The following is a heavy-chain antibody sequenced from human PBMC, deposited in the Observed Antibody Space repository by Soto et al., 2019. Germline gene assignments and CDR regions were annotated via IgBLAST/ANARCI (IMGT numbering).Heavy chain of an antibody. CDR3: AREYCSGGSCYHKDY. CDR1: GGTFSSYA. CDR2: IIPIFGTA. Sequence: SVKVSCKASGGTFSSYAISWVRQAPGQGLEWMGGIIPIFGTANYAQKFQGRVTITADESTSTAYMELSSLRSEDTAVYYCAREYCSGGSCYHKDYWGQGTLVTVSS. J-gene: IGHJ4*02. D-gene: IGHD2-15*01. V-gene: IGHV1-69*13.